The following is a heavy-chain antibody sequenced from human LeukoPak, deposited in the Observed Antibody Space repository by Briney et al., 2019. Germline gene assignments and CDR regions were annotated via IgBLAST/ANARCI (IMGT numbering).Heavy chain of an antibody. D-gene: IGHD6-19*01. Sequence: GGSLRLSCAASGFTFSNYAINWVRQAPGKALEWVSAISASGGSSYYADSVRDRFTISRDNSKNMLYLKMSSPRAEDTAVYYCAKEMALGIAVAGFFDFWGQGTLVTVSS. CDR1: GFTFSNYA. CDR2: ISASGGSS. CDR3: AKEMALGIAVAGFFDF. J-gene: IGHJ4*02. V-gene: IGHV3-23*01.